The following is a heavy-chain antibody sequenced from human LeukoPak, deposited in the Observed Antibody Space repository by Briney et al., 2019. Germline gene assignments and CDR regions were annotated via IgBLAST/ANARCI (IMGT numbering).Heavy chain of an antibody. Sequence: ASVEVSCKASGYTFTGFYMHWVRQAPGQGIEWMGWINPNSGGTNYAEKFQGRVTMTRDTSISTAYMELSRLRSDDTAVYYCARARDSGSPYDAFDIWGQGTMVTVSS. J-gene: IGHJ3*02. CDR1: GYTFTGFY. D-gene: IGHD1-26*01. CDR3: ARARDSGSPYDAFDI. V-gene: IGHV1-2*02. CDR2: INPNSGGT.